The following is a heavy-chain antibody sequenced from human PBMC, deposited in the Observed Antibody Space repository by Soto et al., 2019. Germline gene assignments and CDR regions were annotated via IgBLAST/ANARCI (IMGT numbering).Heavy chain of an antibody. V-gene: IGHV2-5*02. CDR1: GFSLSTSGVG. CDR2: IYWDDDK. D-gene: IGHD5-12*01. CDR3: AHVYGGYDNFDY. Sequence: SGPTLVNPKQTLTLTCTFSGFSLSTSGVGVGWIRQPPGKALEWLALIYWDDDKRYSPSLKSRLTITKDTSKHQVVLTMTNMDPVDTATYYCAHVYGGYDNFDYWGQGTLVTVSS. J-gene: IGHJ4*02.